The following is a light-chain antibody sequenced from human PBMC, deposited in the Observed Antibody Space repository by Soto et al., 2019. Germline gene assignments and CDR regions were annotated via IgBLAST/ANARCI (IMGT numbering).Light chain of an antibody. CDR3: QQYDAWPPLLT. J-gene: IGKJ4*01. Sequence: EIVMTQSPATLSVSPGETATLSCRASQTVSVNLAWYQQKPGQAPRLLIHGVSTRATGIPPRFSGSGSGTEFTLTIGRLQSEDFAVYYCQQYDAWPPLLTFGGETTVANK. CDR1: QTVSVN. CDR2: GVS. V-gene: IGKV3-15*01.